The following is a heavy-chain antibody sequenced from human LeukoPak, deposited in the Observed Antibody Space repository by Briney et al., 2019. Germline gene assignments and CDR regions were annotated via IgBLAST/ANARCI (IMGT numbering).Heavy chain of an antibody. CDR3: ARAKITMVRGVIINYFDY. Sequence: GGSLRLSCAASGFTFSSYDMHWVRQATGKGLEWVSAIGTAGDTYYPGSVKGRFTISRENAKNSLYLQMNSLGAGDTAVYYCARAKITMVRGVIINYFDYRGQGTLVTVSS. D-gene: IGHD3-10*01. V-gene: IGHV3-13*01. CDR1: GFTFSSYD. CDR2: IGTAGDT. J-gene: IGHJ4*02.